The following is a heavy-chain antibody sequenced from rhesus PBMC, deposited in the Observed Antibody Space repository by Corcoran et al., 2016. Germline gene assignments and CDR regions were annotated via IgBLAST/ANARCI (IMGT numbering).Heavy chain of an antibody. CDR1: GCSISGGYG. V-gene: IGHV4-127*01. J-gene: IGHJ4*01. D-gene: IGHD2-21*01. CDR3: ARAYCTGSGCDFDY. CDR2: IFGSIGST. Sequence: QLQLQESGTGLVKPSETLPLTCAVSGCSISGGYGWSWISQPPGKGLEWIGHIFGSIGSTDYNPSLKSRVTISTGTAKNQFSLKLSSVTAADTAVYYCARAYCTGSGCDFDYWGQGVLVTVS.